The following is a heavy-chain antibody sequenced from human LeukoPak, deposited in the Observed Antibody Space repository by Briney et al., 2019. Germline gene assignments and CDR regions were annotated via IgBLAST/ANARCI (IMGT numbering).Heavy chain of an antibody. Sequence: GGSLRLSCAASGFTFSSYEMNWVRQAPGKGLEWVSYISSSGSTIHYADSVKGRFTISRDNAKNSLYLQMNSLRAEDTAVYFCARDLGYCTSTSCYSLYGMDVWGKGTTVTVSS. D-gene: IGHD2-2*02. CDR1: GFTFSSYE. J-gene: IGHJ6*04. CDR2: ISSSGSTI. CDR3: ARDLGYCTSTSCYSLYGMDV. V-gene: IGHV3-48*03.